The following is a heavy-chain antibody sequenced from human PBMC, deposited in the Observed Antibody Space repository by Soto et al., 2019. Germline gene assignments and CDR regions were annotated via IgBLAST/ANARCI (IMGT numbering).Heavy chain of an antibody. D-gene: IGHD3-10*01. CDR1: GGTFSSYT. Sequence: ASVKVSCKASGGTFSSYTISWVRQAPGQGLEWMGRIIPILGIANYAQKFQGRVTITADKSTSTAYMELSSLRSEDTAVYYCARPHNYYGSGSYPLYGMDVWGQGTTVTVSS. CDR3: ARPHNYYGSGSYPLYGMDV. J-gene: IGHJ6*02. V-gene: IGHV1-69*02. CDR2: IIPILGIA.